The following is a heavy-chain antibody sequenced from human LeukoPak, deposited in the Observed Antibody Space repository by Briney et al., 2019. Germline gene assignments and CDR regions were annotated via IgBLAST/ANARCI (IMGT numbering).Heavy chain of an antibody. J-gene: IGHJ6*02. V-gene: IGHV3-30*18. D-gene: IGHD6-13*01. CDR2: ISYYGSNK. CDR1: GFTFSSYG. CDR3: ANPYSSSNYYYGMDV. Sequence: GGSLRLSCAASGFTFSSYGMHWVRQAPGKGLEWVAVISYYGSNKYYADSVKGRFTISRDNSKNTLYLQMNSLRAEDTAVYYCANPYSSSNYYYGMDVWGQGTTVTVSS.